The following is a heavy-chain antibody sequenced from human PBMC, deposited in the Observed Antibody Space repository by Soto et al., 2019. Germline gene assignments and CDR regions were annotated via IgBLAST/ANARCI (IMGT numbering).Heavy chain of an antibody. CDR1: GFAFSNAW. V-gene: IGHV3-15*01. J-gene: IGHJ4*02. Sequence: PGGSLRLSCTASGFAFSNAWMSWVRQAPGKGLEWVGRIKSKTDGGTTDYAAPVKGRFTISRDDSKNTLYLQMNSLKTEDTAVYYCTTDSPGGSFDYWGQGTLVTVSS. CDR2: IKSKTDGGTT. D-gene: IGHD2-15*01. CDR3: TTDSPGGSFDY.